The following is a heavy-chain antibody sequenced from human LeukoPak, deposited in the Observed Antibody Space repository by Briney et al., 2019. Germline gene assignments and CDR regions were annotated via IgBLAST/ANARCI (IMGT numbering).Heavy chain of an antibody. D-gene: IGHD3-22*01. CDR2: IYYTGST. V-gene: IGHV4-59*04. Sequence: SETLSLTCTVSGGSISSYYWSWIRQPPGKGLEWIGYIYYTGSTDYNPSLKSRVTMSVDTSKNQFSLKLSSVTAADTAVYYCAGRRITMIVVVISDSFDIWGQGTMVTVSS. CDR1: GGSISSYY. J-gene: IGHJ3*02. CDR3: AGRRITMIVVVISDSFDI.